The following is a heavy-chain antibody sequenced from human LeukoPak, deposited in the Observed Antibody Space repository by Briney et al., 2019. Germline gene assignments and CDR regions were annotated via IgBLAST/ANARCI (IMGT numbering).Heavy chain of an antibody. CDR1: GYTFTCYY. CDR3: ARVARGIQLWLAY. V-gene: IGHV1-2*02. Sequence: ASVKVSCKASGYTFTCYYMHWVRQAPGQGLEWMGWINPNSGGTNYAQKFQGRVTMTRDTSISTAYMELSRLRSDDTAVYYCARVARGIQLWLAYWGQGTLVTVSS. D-gene: IGHD5-18*01. CDR2: INPNSGGT. J-gene: IGHJ4*02.